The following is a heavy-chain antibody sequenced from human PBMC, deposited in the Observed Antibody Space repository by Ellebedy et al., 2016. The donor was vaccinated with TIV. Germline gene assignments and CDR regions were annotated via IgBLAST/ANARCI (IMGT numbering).Heavy chain of an antibody. CDR3: ARGDGATKAFDI. Sequence: ASVKVSCKASGGTSNTYVISWVRQAPGQGLEWMGIINPSGGSTTYAQKFQGRVTMTRDTSTNTVYMELSSLKSEDTAAYYCARGDGATKAFDIWGQGTMVTVSS. V-gene: IGHV1-46*02. D-gene: IGHD1-26*01. CDR1: GGTSNTYV. J-gene: IGHJ3*02. CDR2: INPSGGST.